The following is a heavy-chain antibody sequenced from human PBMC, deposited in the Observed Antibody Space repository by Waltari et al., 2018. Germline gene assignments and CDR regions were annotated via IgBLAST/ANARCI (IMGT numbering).Heavy chain of an antibody. J-gene: IGHJ3*02. D-gene: IGHD5-18*01. CDR1: GDTFTNYG. V-gene: IGHV1-18*01. CDR2: ISAYSGNI. CDR3: ARGNLRGYSYGIDAFDI. Sequence: QVQLVQSGAEVKNPGASVKVSCKASGDTFTNYGLSWVRQAPGQGLEWMGWISAYSGNIRYAQNLQGRVTMTTDTSRSTAYMELRSLRSDDTAVYYCARGNLRGYSYGIDAFDIWGQGTMVTVSS.